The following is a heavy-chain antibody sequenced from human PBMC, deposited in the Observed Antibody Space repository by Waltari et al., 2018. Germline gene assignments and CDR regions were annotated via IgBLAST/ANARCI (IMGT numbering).Heavy chain of an antibody. Sequence: EVQLSESGGDLVQQGGSLRRSWEASGIIVRNYPLGWVRQVPGMGLEYVSTVNGAGERTYYIDSVKGRFAISRDNSKNTVSLQMNSLRAEDTAVYYCARNIGPDGPNWFDLWGQGTLVSVSS. J-gene: IGHJ5*02. CDR2: VNGAGERT. CDR1: GIIVRNYP. CDR3: ARNIGPDGPNWFDL. D-gene: IGHD6-13*01. V-gene: IGHV3-23*01.